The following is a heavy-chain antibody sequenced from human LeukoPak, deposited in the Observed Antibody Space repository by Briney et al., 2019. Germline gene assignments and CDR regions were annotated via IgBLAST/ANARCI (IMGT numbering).Heavy chain of an antibody. CDR1: GYTLTELS. D-gene: IGHD1-20*01. J-gene: IGHJ4*02. CDR2: IIPIFGTA. CDR3: ARSRVITGLRYYFDY. Sequence: GASVKVSCKVSGYTLTELSMHWVRQAPGQGLEWMGGIIPIFGTANYAQKFQGRVTITADESTSTAYMELSSLRSEDTAVYYCARSRVITGLRYYFDYWGQGTLVTVSS. V-gene: IGHV1-69*13.